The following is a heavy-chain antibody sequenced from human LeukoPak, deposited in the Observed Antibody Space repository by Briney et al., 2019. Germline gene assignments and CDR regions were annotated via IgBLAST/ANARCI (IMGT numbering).Heavy chain of an antibody. D-gene: IGHD3-10*01. CDR3: ARSLMVRGVLYFDY. CDR2: IYYSGDT. Sequence: SETLSPTCAVSGGSISSSSHYWGWIRQPPGKGLEWIGSIYYSGDTYYNPSLKSRVITSVDTSKSQFSLRLSSVTAADTAVYYCARSLMVRGVLYFDYWGQGTLVTVSS. V-gene: IGHV4-39*01. J-gene: IGHJ4*02. CDR1: GGSISSSSHY.